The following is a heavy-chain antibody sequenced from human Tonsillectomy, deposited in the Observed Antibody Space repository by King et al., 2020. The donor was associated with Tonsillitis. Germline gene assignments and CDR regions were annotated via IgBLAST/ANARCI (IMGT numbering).Heavy chain of an antibody. CDR3: ASYGSGNKNYYYYGMDV. CDR2: IYHSGST. J-gene: IGHJ6*02. Sequence: VQLQESGPGLVKPSGTLSLTCAVSGGSMSSSNWWSWVRQPPGKGLEWIGEIYHSGSTNYNPSLKSRVTISVDKSKNQFSLKLSSVTAADTAVYYCASYGSGNKNYYYYGMDVWGQGTTVTVSS. D-gene: IGHD3-10*01. CDR1: GGSMSSSNW. V-gene: IGHV4-4*02.